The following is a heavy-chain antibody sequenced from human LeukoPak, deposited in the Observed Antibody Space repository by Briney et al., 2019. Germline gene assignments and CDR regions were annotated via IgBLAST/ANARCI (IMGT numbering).Heavy chain of an antibody. CDR3: ARDDTTVTNYGMDV. CDR1: GFTFRSYV. Sequence: GGSLRLSCAASGFTFRSYVMTWVRQAPGKGLEWVSVIYSGGSTYYADSVKGRFTISRDNSKNTLYLQMNSLRAEDTAVYYCARDDTTVTNYGMDVWGQGTTVTVSS. D-gene: IGHD4-17*01. V-gene: IGHV3-53*01. J-gene: IGHJ6*02. CDR2: IYSGGST.